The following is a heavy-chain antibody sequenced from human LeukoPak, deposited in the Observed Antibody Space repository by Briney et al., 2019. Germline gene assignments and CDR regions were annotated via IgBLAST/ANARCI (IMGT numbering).Heavy chain of an antibody. CDR1: GGSISISPYY. CDR2: IYRSGST. V-gene: IGHV4-39*01. Sequence: KPSETLSLTCTVSGGSISISPYYWGWVRQRPGKGLEWIESIYRSGSTFYDPSLKSRVTVSIDTSKNQLSLRLNSVTSADTAVYFCARGPDYSTSYVANWFDPWGQGTLVTVSS. J-gene: IGHJ5*02. CDR3: ARGPDYSTSYVANWFDP. D-gene: IGHD6-13*01.